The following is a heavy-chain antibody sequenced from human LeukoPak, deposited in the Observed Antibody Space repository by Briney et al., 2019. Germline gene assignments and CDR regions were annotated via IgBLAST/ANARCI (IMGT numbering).Heavy chain of an antibody. J-gene: IGHJ4*02. CDR1: GGSISSHY. CDR3: ARGGYGEGAVAGHIDY. CDR2: INHSGST. V-gene: IGHV4-34*01. Sequence: SETLSLTCTVSGGSISSHYWSWIRQPPGKGLEWIGEINHSGSTNYNPSLKSRVTISVDTSKNQFSLKLSSVTAADTAVYYCARGGYGEGAVAGHIDYWGQGTLVTVSS. D-gene: IGHD6-19*01.